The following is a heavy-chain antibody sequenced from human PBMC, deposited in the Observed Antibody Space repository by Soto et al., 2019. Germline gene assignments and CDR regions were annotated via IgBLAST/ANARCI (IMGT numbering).Heavy chain of an antibody. CDR1: GFTFDDYA. CDR3: ARNFIGYCSSTSCYYSYGMDV. V-gene: IGHV3-9*01. CDR2: ISWNSGSI. D-gene: IGHD2-2*01. J-gene: IGHJ6*02. Sequence: GGSLRLSCAASGFTFDDYAMHWVRQAPGKGLEWVSGISWNSGSIGYADSVKGRFTISRDNAKNSLYLQMNSLRAEDTAVYYCARNFIGYCSSTSCYYSYGMDVWGQGTTVTVSS.